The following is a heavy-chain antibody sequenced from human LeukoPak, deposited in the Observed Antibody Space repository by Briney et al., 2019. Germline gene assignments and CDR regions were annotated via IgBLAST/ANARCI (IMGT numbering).Heavy chain of an antibody. Sequence: PGESLKISCKGSGYSFTSYWIGWVRQMPGKGLEWMGIIYPGDSDTRYSPSFQGQVTISADKSITTAYLQWNTLKASDTAIYYCARQRRYYGSESYSDYWGQGTLVTVSS. D-gene: IGHD3-10*01. CDR3: ARQRRYYGSESYSDY. V-gene: IGHV5-51*01. CDR1: GYSFTSYW. J-gene: IGHJ4*02. CDR2: IYPGDSDT.